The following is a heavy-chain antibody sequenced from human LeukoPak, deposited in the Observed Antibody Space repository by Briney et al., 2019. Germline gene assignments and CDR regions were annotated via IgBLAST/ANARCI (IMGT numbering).Heavy chain of an antibody. D-gene: IGHD5-18*01. CDR1: GFTFSSYA. CDR3: AREEADTATYYYYGMDV. J-gene: IGHJ6*02. V-gene: IGHV3-23*01. Sequence: GGSLRLSCAASGFTFSSYAMSWVRQAPGKGLECVSAISGSGGSTYYADSVKGRFTISRDNSKNTLYLQMNSLRAEDTAVYYCAREEADTATYYYYGMDVWGQGTTVTVSS. CDR2: ISGSGGST.